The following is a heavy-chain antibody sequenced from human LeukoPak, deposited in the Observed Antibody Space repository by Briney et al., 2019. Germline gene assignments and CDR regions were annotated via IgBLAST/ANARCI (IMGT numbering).Heavy chain of an antibody. J-gene: IGHJ4*02. D-gene: IGHD5-24*01. CDR1: GGSISSSSYY. V-gene: IGHV4-39*07. Sequence: KPSETLSLTCTVSGGSISSSSYYWGWIRQPPGKGLEWIGSIYYSGSTYYNPSLKSRVTISVDTSKNQFSLKLSSVTAADTAVYYCARVPGRWLHSYFDYWGQGTLVTVSS. CDR2: IYYSGST. CDR3: ARVPGRWLHSYFDY.